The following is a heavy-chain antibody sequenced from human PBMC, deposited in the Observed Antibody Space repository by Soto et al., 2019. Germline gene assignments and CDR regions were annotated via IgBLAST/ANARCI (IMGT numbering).Heavy chain of an antibody. J-gene: IGHJ3*02. D-gene: IGHD2-15*01. CDR2: VRSKANNYAT. CDR3: TRRTPNCSGGNCYDAFDI. Sequence: ESGGGLVQPGGSLKLSCAASGFTFSGSAMHWVRQASGKGLEWVGRVRSKANNYATAYAASVEGRFTISRDDSKNTAYLQMNSLKTEDTAVYYCTRRTPNCSGGNCYDAFDIWGQGTMVTVSS. CDR1: GFTFSGSA. V-gene: IGHV3-73*01.